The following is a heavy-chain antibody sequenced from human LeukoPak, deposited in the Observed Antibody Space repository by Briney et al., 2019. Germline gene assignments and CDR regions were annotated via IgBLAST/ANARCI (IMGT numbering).Heavy chain of an antibody. CDR3: AREELLWFGELSGWFDP. CDR2: IYYSGST. CDR1: GGSISSSSYY. D-gene: IGHD3-10*01. J-gene: IGHJ5*02. V-gene: IGHV4-39*07. Sequence: PSETLSLTCTVSGGSISSSSYYWGWIRQPPGKGLEWIGSIYYSGSTYYNPSLKSRVTISVDTSKNQFSLKLSSVTAADTAVYYCAREELLWFGELSGWFDPWGQGTLVTVSS.